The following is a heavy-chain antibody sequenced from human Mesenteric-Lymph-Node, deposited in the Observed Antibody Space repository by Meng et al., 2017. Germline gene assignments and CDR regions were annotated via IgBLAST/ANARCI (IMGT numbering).Heavy chain of an antibody. J-gene: IGHJ4*02. V-gene: IGHV1-46*01. CDR1: GYTFTSYY. Sequence: ASVKVSCKASGYTFTSYYMHWVRQAPGQGLEWMGIINPSGGSTSYAQKFQGRVTMTRDTSTSTVYMELSSLRSEDTAVYYCAREIYYDSSGDRGSIDYWGQGTLVTVSS. CDR3: AREIYYDSSGDRGSIDY. CDR2: INPSGGST. D-gene: IGHD3-22*01.